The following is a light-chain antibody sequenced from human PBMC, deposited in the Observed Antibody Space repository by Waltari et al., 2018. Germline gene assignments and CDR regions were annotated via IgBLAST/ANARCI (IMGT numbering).Light chain of an antibody. CDR2: GNS. CDR1: SSTIGAGYD. J-gene: IGLJ1*01. CDR3: QSYDTSLGAV. Sequence: QSVLTQPPSVSGAPGQRVTISCTGSSSTIGAGYDVHWYQQLPGPAPKLLIYGNSNRPSGVPDQFSGSKSGTSASLAITGLQADDEADYYCQSYDTSLGAVFGTGTKVTVV. V-gene: IGLV1-40*01.